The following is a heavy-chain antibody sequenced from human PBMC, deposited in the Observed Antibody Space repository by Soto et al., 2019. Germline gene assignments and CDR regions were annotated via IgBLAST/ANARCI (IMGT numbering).Heavy chain of an antibody. CDR3: AKDIARSSSAPLGFDY. J-gene: IGHJ4*02. CDR1: GFTFDDYA. D-gene: IGHD6-6*01. CDR2: ISWNSGSI. V-gene: IGHV3-9*01. Sequence: PGGSLRLSCAASGFTFDDYAMHWVRQDPGKGLEWVSGISWNSGSIGYADSVKGRFTISRDNAKNSLYLQMNSLRAEDTALYCCAKDIARSSSAPLGFDYWGQGTLVTVSS.